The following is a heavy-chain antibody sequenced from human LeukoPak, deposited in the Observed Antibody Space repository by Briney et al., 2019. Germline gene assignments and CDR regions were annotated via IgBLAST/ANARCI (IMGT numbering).Heavy chain of an antibody. CDR1: GFTFSSYS. J-gene: IGHJ4*02. CDR3: ASCRGPCYSGQYYFDY. D-gene: IGHD2-15*01. V-gene: IGHV3-30*02. Sequence: GGSLRLSCAASGFTFSSYSMNWVRQAPGKGLEWVAFIRYDGSNKYYADSVKGRFTISRDNSKNTLYLQMNSLRAEDTAVYYCASCRGPCYSGQYYFDYWGQGTLVTVSS. CDR2: IRYDGSNK.